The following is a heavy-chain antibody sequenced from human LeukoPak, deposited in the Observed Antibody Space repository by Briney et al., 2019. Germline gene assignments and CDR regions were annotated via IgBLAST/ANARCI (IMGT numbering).Heavy chain of an antibody. CDR3: AKDPITMVRGVIINSGDY. Sequence: GGSLRLSCAASGFTFSSYAMSWVRQAPGKGLEWVSAISGSGGSTYYADSVKGRFTISRDNSKNTLYLQMNSLRAEDTAVYYCAKDPITMVRGVIINSGDYWGQGTLVTVSS. D-gene: IGHD3-10*01. CDR1: GFTFSSYA. J-gene: IGHJ4*02. V-gene: IGHV3-23*01. CDR2: ISGSGGST.